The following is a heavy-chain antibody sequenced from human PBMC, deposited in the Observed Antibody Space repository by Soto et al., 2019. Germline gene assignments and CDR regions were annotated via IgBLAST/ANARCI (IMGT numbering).Heavy chain of an antibody. J-gene: IGHJ3*02. Sequence: VQLAQSGAEVKNPGASVKVSCKASGYTFTDYYIHWLRQAPAQGLEWMGWINPNSGDTKYAQKFQGWATMTRDTSISTTYIELSRLTSDDTALYYCARGPSHGAFDIWGQGTIITVSS. CDR1: GYTFTDYY. V-gene: IGHV1-2*04. CDR2: INPNSGDT. CDR3: ARGPSHGAFDI.